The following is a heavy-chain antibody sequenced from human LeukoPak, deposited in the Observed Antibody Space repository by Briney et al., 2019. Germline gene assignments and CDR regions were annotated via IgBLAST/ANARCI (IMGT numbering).Heavy chain of an antibody. Sequence: SETLSLTCAVYGGSFSGYYWSWIRQPPGKGLEWIGEINHSGSTNYNPSLKSRVTISVDTSKNQFSLKLSSVPAADTAVYYCARGSSRILGYWGQGTLVTVSS. V-gene: IGHV4-34*01. J-gene: IGHJ4*02. CDR1: GGSFSGYY. CDR2: INHSGST. D-gene: IGHD6-13*01. CDR3: ARGSSRILGY.